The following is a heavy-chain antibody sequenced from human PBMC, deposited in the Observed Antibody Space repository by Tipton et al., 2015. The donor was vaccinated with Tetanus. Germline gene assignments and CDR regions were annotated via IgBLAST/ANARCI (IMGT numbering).Heavy chain of an antibody. D-gene: IGHD5-24*01. CDR3: AKAGYNFHARNNWFAS. CDR1: GFIFSDYS. Sequence: SLRLSCAASGFIFSDYSMTWVRQAPGKGLEWVSSISGSGDSTYYAASMQGRFTISRDTSRNTLYLQLTRLRADDTAVYYCAKAGYNFHARNNWFASWGQGTPVTVSS. J-gene: IGHJ5*01. CDR2: ISGSGDST. V-gene: IGHV3-23*01.